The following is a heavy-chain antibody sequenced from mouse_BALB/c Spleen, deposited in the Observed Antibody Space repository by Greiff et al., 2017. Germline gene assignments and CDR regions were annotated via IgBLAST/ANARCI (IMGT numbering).Heavy chain of an antibody. V-gene: IGHV1S135*01. CDR3: ARSYYGNYEYAMDY. J-gene: IGHJ4*01. CDR2: IDPYNGGT. CDR1: GYAFTSYN. D-gene: IGHD2-10*01. Sequence: EVQLQQSGPELVKPGASVKVSCKASGYAFTSYNMYWVKQSHGKSLEWIGYIDPYNGGTSYNQKFKGKATLTVDKSSSTAYMHLNSLTSEDSAVYYCARSYYGNYEYAMDYWGQGTSVTVSS.